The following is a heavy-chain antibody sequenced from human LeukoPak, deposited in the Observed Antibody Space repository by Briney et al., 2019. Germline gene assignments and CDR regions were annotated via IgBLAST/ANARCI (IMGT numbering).Heavy chain of an antibody. Sequence: ASVKVSCKASGYTFTSYDINWVRQATGQGLEWMGWINPNSGGTNYAQKFQGRVTMTRDTSISTAYMELSSLRSEDTAVYYCARVAYSGYDVGYWGQGTLVTVSS. D-gene: IGHD5-12*01. CDR3: ARVAYSGYDVGY. CDR2: INPNSGGT. V-gene: IGHV1-2*02. CDR1: GYTFTSYD. J-gene: IGHJ4*02.